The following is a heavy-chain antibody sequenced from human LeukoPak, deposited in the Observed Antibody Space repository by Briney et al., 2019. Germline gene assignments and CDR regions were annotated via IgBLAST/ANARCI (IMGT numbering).Heavy chain of an antibody. CDR1: GFTFSSYS. Sequence: GGSLRLSCAASGFTFSSYSMNWVRQAPGKGLEWVSSISSSSSYIYYADSVKGRFTISRDNAKNSLYLQMNSLRAEDTAVYYCARVGRGYSYGSYYYYYYMDVWGKGTTVTVSS. CDR2: ISSSSSYI. J-gene: IGHJ6*03. CDR3: ARVGRGYSYGSYYYYYYMDV. V-gene: IGHV3-21*01. D-gene: IGHD5-18*01.